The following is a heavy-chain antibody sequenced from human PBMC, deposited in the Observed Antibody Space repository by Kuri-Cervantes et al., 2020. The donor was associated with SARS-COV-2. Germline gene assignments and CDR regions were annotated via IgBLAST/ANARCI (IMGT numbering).Heavy chain of an antibody. Sequence: GESLKISCAASGFTFSDYYMSWIRQAPGKGLQWVSYISDRGTTTYYADSVKGRFTISRGNAKNTLFLQMSNLRADDTAAYYCAREREVSGDFWGQGTLVTVSS. V-gene: IGHV3-11*04. CDR3: AREREVSGDF. CDR1: GFTFSDYY. J-gene: IGHJ4*02. D-gene: IGHD1-14*01. CDR2: ISDRGTTT.